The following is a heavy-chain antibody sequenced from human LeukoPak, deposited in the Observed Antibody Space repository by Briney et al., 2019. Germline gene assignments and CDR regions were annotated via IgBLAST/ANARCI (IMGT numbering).Heavy chain of an antibody. CDR3: ARVRNGVSMPSFDY. Sequence: SETLSLTCTVSGASLSSHYWCWIRQPPGKGLEWIGYIYYSGSTNYNPSLKSRVTISVDTSKNQFSLKLSSVTAADTAVYYCARVRNGVSMPSFDYWGQGTLVTVSS. V-gene: IGHV4-59*11. CDR2: IYYSGST. CDR1: GASLSSHY. J-gene: IGHJ4*02. D-gene: IGHD2-2*01.